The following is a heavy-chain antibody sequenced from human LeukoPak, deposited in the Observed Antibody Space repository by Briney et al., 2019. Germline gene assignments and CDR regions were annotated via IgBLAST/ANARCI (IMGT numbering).Heavy chain of an antibody. J-gene: IGHJ6*03. Sequence: SETLSLTCTVSGGSISSYYWSWIRQPAGKGLEWIGRIYTSGSTNYNPSLKSRVTMSVDTSKNQFSLKLSSVTAADTAVYYCAKGTLRGYYYYMDVWGKGTTVTISS. CDR1: GGSISSYY. CDR2: IYTSGST. D-gene: IGHD3-16*01. V-gene: IGHV4-4*07. CDR3: AKGTLRGYYYYMDV.